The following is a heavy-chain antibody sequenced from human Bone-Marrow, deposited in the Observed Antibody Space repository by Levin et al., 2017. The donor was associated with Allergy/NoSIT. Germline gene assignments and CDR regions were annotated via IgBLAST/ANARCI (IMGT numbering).Heavy chain of an antibody. CDR3: ASASRGEGYGMDV. D-gene: IGHD3-16*01. CDR2: IYDSGST. V-gene: IGHV4-59*01. Sequence: PSETLSLTCTVSGGSISSYYWIRQPPGKSLEWIGFIYDSGSTTYDPSLRSRVTMSLHTSRNQFPLNLTSVTAADTAVYYCASASRGEGYGMDVWGQGTTVTVSS. CDR1: GGSISSYY. J-gene: IGHJ6*02.